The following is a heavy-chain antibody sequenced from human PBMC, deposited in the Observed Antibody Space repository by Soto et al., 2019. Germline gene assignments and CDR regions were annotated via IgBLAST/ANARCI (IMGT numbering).Heavy chain of an antibody. CDR2: MNPNSGNT. D-gene: IGHD2-21*02. CDR1: GYTFTTYN. V-gene: IGHV1-8*01. J-gene: IGHJ1*01. CDR3: VRYGVAVTY. Sequence: QVQLVQSGAEIKKPGASVRVSCKASGYTFTTYNINWVRQATGQGLEWMGWMNPNSGNTGYAQKFQDRITLTRDTSITTAYMELSSLRSDDTAVYFCVRYGVAVTYWGQGTLVTVSS.